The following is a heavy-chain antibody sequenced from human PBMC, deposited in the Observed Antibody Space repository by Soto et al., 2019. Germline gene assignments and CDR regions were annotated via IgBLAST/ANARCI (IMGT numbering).Heavy chain of an antibody. J-gene: IGHJ5*02. D-gene: IGHD3-22*01. Sequence: SETLSPTWSVSGDSNDDYDHCWTWLIQKPGEGLEWIGYIYYSGATYYTPSLKTRVSISLHKSQNYFSLELSSVTAADTSVYYCATTNGAYSYDSVSCGQGTLVTVSS. CDR3: ATTNGAYSYDSVS. CDR2: IYYSGAT. CDR1: GDSNDDYDHC. V-gene: IGHV4-31*02.